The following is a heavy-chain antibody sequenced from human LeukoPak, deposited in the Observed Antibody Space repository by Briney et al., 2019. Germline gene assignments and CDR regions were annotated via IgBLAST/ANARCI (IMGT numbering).Heavy chain of an antibody. J-gene: IGHJ4*02. CDR1: GFIFSIYW. V-gene: IGHV3-7*04. CDR2: IKQDGSEK. CDR3: ARDVRDVLDY. Sequence: PGGSLRLSCAASGFIFSIYWMSWGRQAPGKGLEWVANIKQDGSEKYYVDSMKGRFTISRDNAKNSLYLQMNSLRAEDTAVYYCARDVRDVLDYWGQGTLVTVSS.